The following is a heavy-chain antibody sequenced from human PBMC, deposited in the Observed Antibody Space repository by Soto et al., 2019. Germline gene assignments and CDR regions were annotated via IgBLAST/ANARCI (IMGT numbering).Heavy chain of an antibody. J-gene: IGHJ3*02. Sequence: PGGSLKLSCAASGFTFSSYWMHWVRQAPGKGQVWVSRINSDGSSTSYADSVKGRFTTSRDNAKNTLYLEMNSLRAEDTAVYYCARAWAMYSSSWYEGLYAFDTWGQGTMVTVSS. CDR2: INSDGSST. V-gene: IGHV3-74*01. CDR3: ARAWAMYSSSWYEGLYAFDT. D-gene: IGHD6-13*01. CDR1: GFTFSSYW.